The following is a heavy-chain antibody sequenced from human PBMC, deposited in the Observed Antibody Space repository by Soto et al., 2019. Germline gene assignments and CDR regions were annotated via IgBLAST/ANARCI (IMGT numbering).Heavy chain of an antibody. CDR1: GFTFSSYG. V-gene: IGHV3-33*01. CDR3: ARDRPVFDWLLSYGMDV. Sequence: QVQLVESGGGVVQPGRSLRLSCAASGFTFSSYGMHWVRQAPGKGLEWVAVIWYDGSNKYYADSVKGRFTISRDNSKNTLYLQMNSLRAEDTAVYYCARDRPVFDWLLSYGMDVWGQGTTVTVSS. D-gene: IGHD3-9*01. J-gene: IGHJ6*02. CDR2: IWYDGSNK.